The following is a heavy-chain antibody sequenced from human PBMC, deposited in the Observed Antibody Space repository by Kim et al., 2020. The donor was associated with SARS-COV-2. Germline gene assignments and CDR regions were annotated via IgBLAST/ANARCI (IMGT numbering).Heavy chain of an antibody. J-gene: IGHJ1*01. CDR1: GFTFNSYS. D-gene: IGHD6-19*01. CDR2: IGSSNSYI. Sequence: GGSLRLSCAASGFTFNSYSMNWVRQAPGKGLEWVSSIGSSNSYIYYADSVKGRFSVSRDDAKNSLYLQMNSLRAEDTAVYYCARDVVAGTKNFEHWGQGTLVTVSS. V-gene: IGHV3-21*01. CDR3: ARDVVAGTKNFEH.